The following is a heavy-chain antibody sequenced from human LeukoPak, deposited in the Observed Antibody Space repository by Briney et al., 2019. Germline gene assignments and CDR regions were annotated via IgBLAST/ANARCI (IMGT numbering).Heavy chain of an antibody. Sequence: SETLSLTCTVSGGSISSYYWRWIRQPAGKGLEWIGRIYTSGSTNYNPSLKSRVTMSVDTSKNQFSLKLSSVTAADTAVYYCARGILTKAWGGYGSLDYWGQGTLVTVSS. CDR2: IYTSGST. J-gene: IGHJ4*02. D-gene: IGHD5-12*01. CDR3: ARGILTKAWGGYGSLDY. V-gene: IGHV4-4*07. CDR1: GGSISSYY.